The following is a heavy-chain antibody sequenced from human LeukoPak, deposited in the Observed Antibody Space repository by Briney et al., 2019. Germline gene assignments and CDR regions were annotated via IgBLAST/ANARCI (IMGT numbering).Heavy chain of an antibody. V-gene: IGHV3-21*01. CDR3: ARSGLYYDSSGYPVYFDY. Sequence: GGSLRLSCAASGFTFSSYSMNWVRQAPGKGLEWVSSISSSSSYIYYADSVKGRFTISRDNAKNSLYLQMNSLRAEDTAVYYCARSGLYYDSSGYPVYFDYWGQGTLVTVSS. CDR1: GFTFSSYS. CDR2: ISSSSSYI. J-gene: IGHJ4*02. D-gene: IGHD3-22*01.